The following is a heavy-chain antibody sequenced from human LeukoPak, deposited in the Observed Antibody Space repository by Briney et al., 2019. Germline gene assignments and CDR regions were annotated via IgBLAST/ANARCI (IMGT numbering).Heavy chain of an antibody. J-gene: IGHJ4*02. V-gene: IGHV4-34*01. CDR3: TKTSPGVPLEL. CDR1: GLSFTGYY. D-gene: IGHD7-27*01. Sequence: PSETLSLTCAVSGLSFTGYYWSWIRQPPGKGPEWIGEISHTGRTSYSPSLKSRASNSLDTSKKQFSLKLSFLTAADMAVYYCTKTSPGVPLELWGQGALVTVSS. CDR2: ISHTGRT.